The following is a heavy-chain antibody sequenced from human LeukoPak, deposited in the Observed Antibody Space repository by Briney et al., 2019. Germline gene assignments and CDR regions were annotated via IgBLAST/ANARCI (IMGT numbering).Heavy chain of an antibody. V-gene: IGHV1-18*01. CDR3: ARGQPRVVPAAIRGWFDP. J-gene: IGHJ5*02. CDR2: ISAYNGNT. Sequence: ASVKVSCKASGYTFTSYGISWVRQAPGQGLEWMGWISAYNGNTNYAQKLQGRVTMTTDTSTSTAYMELRSLRSEDTAVYYCARGQPRVVPAAIRGWFDPWGQGTLVTVSS. CDR1: GYTFTSYG. D-gene: IGHD2-2*01.